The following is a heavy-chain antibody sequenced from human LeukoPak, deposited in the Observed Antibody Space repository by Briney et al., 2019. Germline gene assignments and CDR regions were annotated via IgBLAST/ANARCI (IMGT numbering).Heavy chain of an antibody. CDR3: ARVGGYCSSTSCYKAFDI. CDR1: GFTFSSYA. D-gene: IGHD2-2*02. J-gene: IGHJ3*02. V-gene: IGHV3-30-3*01. CDR2: ISYDGSNK. Sequence: GGSLRLSCAASGFTFSSYAMHWVRQAPGKGLEWVAVISYDGSNKYYADSVKGRFTISRDNAKNSLYLQMNSLRAEDTAVYYCARVGGYCSSTSCYKAFDIWGQGTMVTVSS.